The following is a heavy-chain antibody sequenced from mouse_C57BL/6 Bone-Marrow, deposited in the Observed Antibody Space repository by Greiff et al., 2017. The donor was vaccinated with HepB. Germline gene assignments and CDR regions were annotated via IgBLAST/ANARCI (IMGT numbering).Heavy chain of an antibody. Sequence: QVQLQQPGAELVKPGASVKLSCKASGYTFTSYWMHWVKQRPGQGLEWIGMIHPNSGSTNYNEKFKSKATLTVDKSSSTAYMQLSSLTSEDSAVYYCAREGVTIRFADWGQGTLVTVSA. D-gene: IGHD2-12*01. CDR3: AREGVTIRFAD. V-gene: IGHV1-64*01. CDR2: IHPNSGST. J-gene: IGHJ3*01. CDR1: GYTFTSYW.